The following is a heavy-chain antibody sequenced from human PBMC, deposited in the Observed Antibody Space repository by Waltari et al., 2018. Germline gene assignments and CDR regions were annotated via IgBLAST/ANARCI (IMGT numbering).Heavy chain of an antibody. Sequence: GEAGGGLVQPGRSLRLSCAASGFTFDDYAMHWVRQAPGKGLEWVSGISWNSGSIGYADAVKGRFTISRDNAKNSLYLQMNSLRAEDTALYYCAKDLYSSGSFYFDYWGQGTLVTVSS. CDR3: AKDLYSSGSFYFDY. V-gene: IGHV3-9*01. J-gene: IGHJ4*02. CDR2: ISWNSGSI. D-gene: IGHD6-19*01. CDR1: GFTFDDYA.